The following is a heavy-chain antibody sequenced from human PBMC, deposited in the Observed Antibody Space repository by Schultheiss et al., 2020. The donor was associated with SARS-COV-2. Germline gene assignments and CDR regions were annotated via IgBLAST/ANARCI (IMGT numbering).Heavy chain of an antibody. CDR2: ISNSDTTT. V-gene: IGHV3-48*03. CDR3: ARDLYGDYEFDY. CDR1: GLSFSNYE. J-gene: IGHJ4*02. D-gene: IGHD4-17*01. Sequence: GGSLRLSCAASGLSFSNYEMNWVRQAPGKGLEWISYISNSDTTTFYADSVKGRFVISRDNARNSLHLQMDNLRAEDTAVYYCARDLYGDYEFDYWGQGTLVTVSS.